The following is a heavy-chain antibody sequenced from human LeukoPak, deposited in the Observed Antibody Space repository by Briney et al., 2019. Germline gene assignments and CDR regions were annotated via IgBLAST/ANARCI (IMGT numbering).Heavy chain of an antibody. CDR1: GGSITSYY. D-gene: IGHD3-16*02. Sequence: SETLSLTCTVSGGSITSYYWSWIRQPPGKGLEWIGYIYYSGSTNYNPSLKSRVTISVDTSKNQFSLKVRSVTAADTAVYYCAREASVWGSYRAYFDYWGQGTLVTVSS. J-gene: IGHJ4*02. CDR3: AREASVWGSYRAYFDY. V-gene: IGHV4-59*01. CDR2: IYYSGST.